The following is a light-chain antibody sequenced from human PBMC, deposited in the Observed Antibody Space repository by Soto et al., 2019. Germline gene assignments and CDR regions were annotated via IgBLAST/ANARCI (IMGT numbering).Light chain of an antibody. V-gene: IGLV2-11*01. CDR1: SNY. CDR2: DVS. CDR3: CSFVGSYTSYV. J-gene: IGLJ1*01. Sequence: QSALTQPRSVSGSPGQSVTISCSGTSNYVSWYQQHPGKAPKLMIYDVSKRPSGVPDRFSGSKSGNTASLTISGLQAEDEADYYCCSFVGSYTSYVFGSGTKVTVL.